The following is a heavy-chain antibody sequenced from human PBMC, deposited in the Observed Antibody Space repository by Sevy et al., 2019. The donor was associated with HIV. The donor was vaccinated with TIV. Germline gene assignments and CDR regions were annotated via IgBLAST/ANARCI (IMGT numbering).Heavy chain of an antibody. CDR3: ASDYSGSYYRFDL. V-gene: IGHV3-48*02. D-gene: IGHD1-26*01. CDR2: ITRDGKTK. CDR1: GFSFSSSS. J-gene: IGHJ4*01. Sequence: GGSLRLSCAASGFSFSSSSMNWLRQAPGKGLEWLAYITRDGKTKYYADFVKGRFTISRDNAQNSLFLQLNSLRDEDTAVYYCASDYSGSYYRFDLWGHGTLVTVSS.